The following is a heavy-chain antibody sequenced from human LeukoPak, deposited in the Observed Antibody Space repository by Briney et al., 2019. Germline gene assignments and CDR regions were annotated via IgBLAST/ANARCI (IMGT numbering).Heavy chain of an antibody. Sequence: GGSLRLSCEGSGFTFSTYWMTWVRQAPGKGLEWVANINQHGSESYYVDSVEGRFLISRDNAKNTLYLHMSNLRGDDMAVCYCARGGLFRYGGTSGDYWGQGTLVTVSS. V-gene: IGHV3-7*01. CDR3: ARGGLFRYGGTSGDY. CDR2: INQHGSES. D-gene: IGHD4/OR15-4a*01. J-gene: IGHJ4*02. CDR1: GFTFSTYW.